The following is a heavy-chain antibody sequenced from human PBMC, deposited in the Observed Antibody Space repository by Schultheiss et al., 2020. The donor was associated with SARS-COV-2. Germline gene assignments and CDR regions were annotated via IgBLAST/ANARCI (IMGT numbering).Heavy chain of an antibody. Sequence: GESLKISCAASGFTFRNYWMGWVRQAPGKGLEWVANIKQDGSVEHYVDSVRGRFIISRDNTKNSLDLQMNSLRVDDTAVYYCVKEGEEMGTSWGQGTLVTVSS. D-gene: IGHD5-24*01. CDR1: GFTFRNYW. V-gene: IGHV3-7*03. CDR3: VKEGEEMGTS. J-gene: IGHJ4*02. CDR2: IKQDGSVE.